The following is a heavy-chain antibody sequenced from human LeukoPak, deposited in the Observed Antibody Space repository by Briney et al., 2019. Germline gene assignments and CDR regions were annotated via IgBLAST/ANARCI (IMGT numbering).Heavy chain of an antibody. D-gene: IGHD6-19*01. Sequence: PGGSLRLSCAASGFTVSSNYMSWVRQAPGKGLEWVSVIYSGGSTYYADSVKGRFIISRDNSKNTLYPQMISLRAEDTAVYYCAIGGGSAWSYYFDYWGQGTLVTVSS. J-gene: IGHJ4*02. V-gene: IGHV3-53*01. CDR1: GFTVSSNY. CDR3: AIGGGSAWSYYFDY. CDR2: IYSGGST.